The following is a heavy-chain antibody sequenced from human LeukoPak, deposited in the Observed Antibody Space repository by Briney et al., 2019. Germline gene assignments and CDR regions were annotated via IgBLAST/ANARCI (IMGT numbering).Heavy chain of an antibody. CDR3: AKDQLTWYYDSSGYFDY. D-gene: IGHD3-22*01. CDR1: GFTFSSYA. J-gene: IGHJ4*02. V-gene: IGHV3-23*01. CDR2: ISGSGGST. Sequence: GGSLRLSCAAPGFTFSSYAMSWVRQAPGKGLEWVSAISGSGGSTYYADSVRGRFTISRDNSKNTLYLQMNSLRAEDTAVYYCAKDQLTWYYDSSGYFDYWGQGTLVTVSS.